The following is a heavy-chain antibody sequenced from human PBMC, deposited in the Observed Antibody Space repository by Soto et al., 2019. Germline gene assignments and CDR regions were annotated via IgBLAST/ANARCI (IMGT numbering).Heavy chain of an antibody. CDR3: ASTSITGNDNWFDP. J-gene: IGHJ5*02. V-gene: IGHV4-34*01. CDR1: GGSFSGYY. D-gene: IGHD1-20*01. Sequence: QVQLQQWGAGLLKPSETLSLTCAVYGGSFSGYYWSWIRQPPGKGLEWIGEINHSGSTNYNPSLKSRVTISVDTSKNQFSLKLSSVTAADTAVYYCASTSITGNDNWFDPWGQGTLVTVSS. CDR2: INHSGST.